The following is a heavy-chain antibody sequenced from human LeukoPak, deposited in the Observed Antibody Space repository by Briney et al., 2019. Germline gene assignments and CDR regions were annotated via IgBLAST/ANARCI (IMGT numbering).Heavy chain of an antibody. V-gene: IGHV3-7*01. CDR1: GFTFSSYW. D-gene: IGHD4-17*01. CDR3: ARDGGSDYGDSLGAFDI. J-gene: IGHJ3*02. CDR2: IKQDGSEK. Sequence: PGGSLRLSCAASGFTFSSYWMSWVRQAPGKGLEWVANIKQDGSEKYYVDSVKGRFTISRDNAKNSLYLQMNSLRAEDTAVYYCARDGGSDYGDSLGAFDIWGQGTMVTVSS.